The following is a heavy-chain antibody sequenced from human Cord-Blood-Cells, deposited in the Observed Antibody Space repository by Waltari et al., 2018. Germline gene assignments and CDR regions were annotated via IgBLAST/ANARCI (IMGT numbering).Heavy chain of an antibody. Sequence: AEVKKPGASVKVSRKASGYTFTSYYMHWVRQAPGPGLEWMGIINPSGGSTSYAQKFQGRVTMTRDTSTSTVYMELSSLRSEDTAVYYCARGVAYCGGDCYDYWFDPWGQGTLVTVSS. CDR2: INPSGGST. J-gene: IGHJ5*02. CDR1: GYTFTSYY. CDR3: ARGVAYCGGDCYDYWFDP. V-gene: IGHV1-46*01. D-gene: IGHD2-21*01.